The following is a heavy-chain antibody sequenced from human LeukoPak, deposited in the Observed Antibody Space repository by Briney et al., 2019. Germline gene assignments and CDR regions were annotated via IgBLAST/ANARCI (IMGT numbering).Heavy chain of an antibody. CDR3: AKYPGIAAAGPNFY. CDR2: ISGSGGST. CDR1: GFTFSSYA. Sequence: GGSLRLSCAASGFTFSSYAMSWVRQAPGKGLEWVTAISGSGGSTYYADSVKGRFTISRDNSKNTLYLQMNSLRAEDTAVYYCAKYPGIAAAGPNFYWGQGTLVTVSS. J-gene: IGHJ4*02. D-gene: IGHD6-13*01. V-gene: IGHV3-23*01.